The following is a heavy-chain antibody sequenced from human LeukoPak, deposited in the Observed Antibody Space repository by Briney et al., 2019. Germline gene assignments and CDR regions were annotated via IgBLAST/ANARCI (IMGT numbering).Heavy chain of an antibody. D-gene: IGHD3-22*01. Sequence: ASVKDSCKASGYRFSSYYIHWVRQAPGEGLEWMGMINPTGGRTRYAQSFQGRVSKARETSTRADDMELSSMKSEDTAVYYCTRTQYDSSGNFYFDNWGQGTLVTVSP. CDR1: GYRFSSYY. V-gene: IGHV1-46*01. J-gene: IGHJ4*02. CDR2: INPTGGRT. CDR3: TRTQYDSSGNFYFDN.